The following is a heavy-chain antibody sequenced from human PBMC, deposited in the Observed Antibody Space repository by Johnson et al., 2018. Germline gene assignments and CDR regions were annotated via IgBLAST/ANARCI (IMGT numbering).Heavy chain of an antibody. V-gene: IGHV3-30*18. CDR2: ISYGGSNK. CDR3: AKVDYYYYMDV. J-gene: IGHJ6*03. Sequence: LEWVAVISYGGSNKYYGDSVKCRFTLSRDNSKNTLYLQMNSLRAEDTAVYYCAKVDYYYYMDVWGQGTKVTVSS.